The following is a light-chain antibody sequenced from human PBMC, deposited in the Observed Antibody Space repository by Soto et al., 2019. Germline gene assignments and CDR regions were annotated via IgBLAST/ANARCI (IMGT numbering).Light chain of an antibody. Sequence: QSALTQPRSVSGSPGQSVTISCSGTTSDVGDSNDVSWYQHHPGKAPKLIIFDVTKRPSGVPDRFSGSKPGNPASLTISGLQAEDEADYYCCSYAGTYTLVFGSGTKVTVL. CDR3: CSYAGTYTLV. CDR2: DVT. J-gene: IGLJ1*01. V-gene: IGLV2-11*01. CDR1: TSDVGDSND.